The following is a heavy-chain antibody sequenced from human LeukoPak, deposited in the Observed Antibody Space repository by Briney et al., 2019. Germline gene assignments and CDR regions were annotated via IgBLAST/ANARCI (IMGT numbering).Heavy chain of an antibody. D-gene: IGHD1-14*01. CDR3: ARYTLPQFDP. CDR2: IYYSGST. V-gene: IGHV4-61*05. J-gene: IGHJ5*02. Sequence: SETLSLTCTVSGGSISTSNYYWGWIRQPPGKGLEWIGYIYYSGSTNYNPSLKSRVTISVDTSKNQFSLKLSSVTAADTAVYYCARYTLPQFDPWGQGTLVTVSS. CDR1: GGSISTSNYY.